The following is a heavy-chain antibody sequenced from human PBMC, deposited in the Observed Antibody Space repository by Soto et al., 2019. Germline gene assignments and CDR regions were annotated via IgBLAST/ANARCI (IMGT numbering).Heavy chain of an antibody. V-gene: IGHV1-2*04. CDR2: INPNSGGT. Sequence: GASVKVSCTASGYTFTGYYMQWVRQAPGQGLEWMGWINPNSGGTNYAQKFQGWVTMTRDTSISTAYMELSRLRSDDTAVYYCARGRVRNWSFYYYGMDVWGQGTTVTVSS. J-gene: IGHJ6*02. CDR1: GYTFTGYY. D-gene: IGHD1-20*01. CDR3: ARGRVRNWSFYYYGMDV.